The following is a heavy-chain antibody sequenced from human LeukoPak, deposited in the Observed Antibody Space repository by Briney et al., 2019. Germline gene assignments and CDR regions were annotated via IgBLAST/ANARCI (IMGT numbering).Heavy chain of an antibody. D-gene: IGHD3-3*01. CDR1: GFTFSSYS. J-gene: IGHJ4*02. Sequence: SAGSLRLSCAASGFTFSSYSMNWVRQATGKGLEWVSSISSSSSYIYYADSVKGRFTISRDNAKNSLYLQMNSLRAEDTAVYYCAWVKTAGDFWSRYQYYFDYWGQGTLVTVSS. V-gene: IGHV3-21*01. CDR3: AWVKTAGDFWSRYQYYFDY. CDR2: ISSSSSYI.